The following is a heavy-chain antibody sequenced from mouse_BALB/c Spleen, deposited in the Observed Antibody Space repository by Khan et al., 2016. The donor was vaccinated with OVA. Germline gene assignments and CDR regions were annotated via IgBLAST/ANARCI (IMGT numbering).Heavy chain of an antibody. J-gene: IGHJ1*01. CDR3: ARTSSYWYSDV. CDR2: INTYTGEP. V-gene: IGHV9-1*02. Sequence: QIQLVQSGPELKKPGETVKISCKASGYTFTNYGMNWVKQAPAKGLKWMGWINTYTGEPTYADDFKGRFVFSLETSASTAYLQISNLKNEDITTYFCARTSSYWYSDVWGAGTTVTVSS. D-gene: IGHD6-1*01. CDR1: GYTFTNYG.